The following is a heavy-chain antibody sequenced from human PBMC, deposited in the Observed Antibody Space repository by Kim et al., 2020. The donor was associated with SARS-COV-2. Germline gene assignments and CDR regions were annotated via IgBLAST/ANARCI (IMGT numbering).Heavy chain of an antibody. J-gene: IGHJ4*02. V-gene: IGHV1-69*13. CDR3: ARSEGYDSSGYPSGDY. CDR1: GGTFSSYA. Sequence: SVKVSCKASGGTFSSYAISWVRQAPGQWLEWMGGIIPIFGTANYAQKFQGRVTITADESTSTAYMELSSLRSEDTAVYYCARSEGYDSSGYPSGDYWGQGTLVTVSS. D-gene: IGHD3-22*01. CDR2: IIPIFGTA.